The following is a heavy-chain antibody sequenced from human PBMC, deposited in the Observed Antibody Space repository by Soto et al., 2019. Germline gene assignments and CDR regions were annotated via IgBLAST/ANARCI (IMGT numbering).Heavy chain of an antibody. D-gene: IGHD3-22*01. J-gene: IGHJ5*02. CDR3: ARDYYDISGYSNNWFDP. V-gene: IGHV1-2*02. Sequence: ASVKVSCKASGYAFTGYYMHWVRQAPGQGLEWMGWINPNSGGTNYAQKFQGRVTMTRDTSISTAYLELSRLRSDATAVSYSARDYYDISGYSNNWFDPWGQGTLVTVSS. CDR1: GYAFTGYY. CDR2: INPNSGGT.